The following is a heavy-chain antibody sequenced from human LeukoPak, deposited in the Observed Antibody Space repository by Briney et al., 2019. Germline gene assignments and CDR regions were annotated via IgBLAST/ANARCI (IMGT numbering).Heavy chain of an antibody. V-gene: IGHV3-20*04. CDR2: INWNGGST. D-gene: IGHD6-19*01. J-gene: IGHJ4*02. Sequence: GGSLRLSCAASGFTFDDYGMSWVRQAPGKGLEWVSGINWNGGSTGYADSVKGRFTISRDNAKNSLYLQMNSLRAEDTALYCCARDIRLVYFDYWGQGTLVTVSS. CDR1: GFTFDDYG. CDR3: ARDIRLVYFDY.